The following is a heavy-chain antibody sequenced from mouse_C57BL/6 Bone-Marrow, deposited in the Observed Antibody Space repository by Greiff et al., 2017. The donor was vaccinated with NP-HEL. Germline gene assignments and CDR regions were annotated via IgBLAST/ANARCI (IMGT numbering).Heavy chain of an antibody. CDR3: ARSYYGSNYWYFDV. D-gene: IGHD1-1*01. Sequence: QVQLQQSGAELARPGASVKLSCKASGYTFTSYGISWVKQRPGQGLEWIGEIYPRSGNTYYNEKFKGKATLTADKSSSTAYMELRSLTSEDSAVYFCARSYYGSNYWYFDVWGTGTTVTVSS. CDR1: GYTFTSYG. J-gene: IGHJ1*03. V-gene: IGHV1-81*01. CDR2: IYPRSGNT.